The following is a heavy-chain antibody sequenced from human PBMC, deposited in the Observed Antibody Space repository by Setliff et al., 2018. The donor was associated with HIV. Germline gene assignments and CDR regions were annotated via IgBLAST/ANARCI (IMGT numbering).Heavy chain of an antibody. CDR2: IYYSGST. D-gene: IGHD3-10*01. CDR3: ASFVPLYGADY. CDR1: GGSISSTSYY. V-gene: IGHV4-61*05. J-gene: IGHJ4*02. Sequence: SETLSLTCIVSGGSISSTSYYWGWIRQPPGKGLEWIGYIYYSGSTNYNPSLKSRVTISLDTSKNQFSLKLSSVTAADTAVYYCASFVPLYGADYWGQGMLVTVSS.